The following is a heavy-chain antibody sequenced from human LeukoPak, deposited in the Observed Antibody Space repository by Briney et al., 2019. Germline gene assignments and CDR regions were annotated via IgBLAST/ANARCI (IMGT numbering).Heavy chain of an antibody. CDR3: AIWTSGNS. CDR1: GFTFNRSW. D-gene: IGHD1-1*01. CDR2: MDPSGSQK. Sequence: PGGSLRLSCTASGFTFNRSWINSVRQAPGKGLELVANMDPSGSQKRYVDSVKGRFTISKDNPGTSLYLDMNSLRAEDTAIYYCAIWTSGNSWGQGTLVTVSS. V-gene: IGHV3-7*01. J-gene: IGHJ4*02.